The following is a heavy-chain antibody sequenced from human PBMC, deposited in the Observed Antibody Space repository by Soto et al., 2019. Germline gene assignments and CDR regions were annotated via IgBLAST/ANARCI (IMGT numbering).Heavy chain of an antibody. CDR2: IIPYNGDT. J-gene: IGHJ4*02. CDR1: GGTFSSYA. V-gene: IGHV1-18*01. Sequence: ASVKVSCKASGGTFSSYAISWVRQAPGQGLEWMGWIIPYNGDTKYAQKLQGRVTMTTDTSTSTAYMELRSLRSDDTAVYYCARDHPDYWGQGTLVTVSS. CDR3: ARDHPDY.